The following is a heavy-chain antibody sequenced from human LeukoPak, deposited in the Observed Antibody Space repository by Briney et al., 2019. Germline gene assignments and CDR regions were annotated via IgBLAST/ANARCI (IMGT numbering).Heavy chain of an antibody. CDR3: ARPTYSSGWSTAFDI. J-gene: IGHJ3*02. D-gene: IGHD6-19*01. CDR2: ISAYNGNT. Sequence: ASVRVSCKASGYTFTSYGISWVRQAPGQGLEWMGWISAYNGNTNYAQKLQGRVTMTTDTSTSTAYMELRSLRSGDTAVYYCARPTYSSGWSTAFDIWGQGTMVTVSS. CDR1: GYTFTSYG. V-gene: IGHV1-18*01.